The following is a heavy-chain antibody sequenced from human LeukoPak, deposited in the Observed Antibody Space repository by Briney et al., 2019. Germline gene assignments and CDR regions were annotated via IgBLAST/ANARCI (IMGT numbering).Heavy chain of an antibody. D-gene: IGHD3-10*01. CDR1: GFTFSNAW. CDR2: LKSKTDGGTT. J-gene: IGHJ4*02. V-gene: IGHV3-15*01. CDR3: SGSFGELTFFDY. Sequence: GGSLRLSCAASGFTFSNAWMSWVRQAPGKGLEWVGRLKSKTDGGTTDYAAPVKGRFAISRDDSKDTLFLQMNSLKTEDTAVYYCSGSFGELTFFDYWGQGTLVTVSS.